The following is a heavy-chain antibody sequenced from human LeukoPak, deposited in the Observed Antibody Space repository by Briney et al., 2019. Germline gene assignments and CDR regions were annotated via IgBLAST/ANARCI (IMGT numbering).Heavy chain of an antibody. V-gene: IGHV1-18*01. CDR1: GYIFTNFG. CDR2: ISGYNGNT. Sequence: ASVKVSCKASGYIFTNFGISWVRQARGQGLEWMGWISGYNGNTKYVQKFQGRVTMTTDTSTSTAYMELRSLRSEDTAVYYCARAANWHDDDWFDPWGQGTLVTVSS. CDR3: ARAANWHDDDWFDP. J-gene: IGHJ5*02. D-gene: IGHD1-1*01.